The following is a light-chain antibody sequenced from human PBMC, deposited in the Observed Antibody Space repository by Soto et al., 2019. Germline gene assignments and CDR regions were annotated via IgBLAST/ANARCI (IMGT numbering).Light chain of an antibody. J-gene: IGLJ2*01. CDR3: SSFAGSNNVV. CDR2: EVS. V-gene: IGLV2-8*01. Sequence: QSVLTQPPSASGSPGQSVTISCTGTSSDVGGYNYVSWYQQHPGKAAKLMVYEVSKRHSGVPDRFSGSKSGNTASLTVSGLQAEDEAVYYCSSFAGSNNVVFGGGTKLTVL. CDR1: SSDVGGYNY.